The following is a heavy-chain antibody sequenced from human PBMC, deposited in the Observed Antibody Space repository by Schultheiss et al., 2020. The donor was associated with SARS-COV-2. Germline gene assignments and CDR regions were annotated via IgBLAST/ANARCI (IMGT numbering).Heavy chain of an antibody. CDR2: ISGSGLST. Sequence: GESLKISCAASGFTFSDYAMSWVRQAPGKRLEWVSAISGSGLSTYYADSVKGRFTISRDNSENTLYLQLSSLRVEDTAVYHCAKREVTAAVRGVFDSWGQGTLVTVSS. CDR1: GFTFSDYA. J-gene: IGHJ4*02. CDR3: AKREVTAAVRGVFDS. D-gene: IGHD2-2*02. V-gene: IGHV3-23*01.